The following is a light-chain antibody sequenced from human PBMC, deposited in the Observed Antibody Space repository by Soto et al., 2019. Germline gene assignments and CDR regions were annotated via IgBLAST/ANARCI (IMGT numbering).Light chain of an antibody. CDR3: AAWDDSLTGPV. Sequence: QSVVTQPPSASGTPGQRVTISCSGSRSNIGSNFVNWYQHLPGTAPKLLIYNSNQRPSGVPDRFSGSKSGTSASLAISGLQSEDEADYYCAAWDDSLTGPVFGTGTKLTVL. J-gene: IGLJ1*01. CDR2: NSN. V-gene: IGLV1-44*01. CDR1: RSNIGSNF.